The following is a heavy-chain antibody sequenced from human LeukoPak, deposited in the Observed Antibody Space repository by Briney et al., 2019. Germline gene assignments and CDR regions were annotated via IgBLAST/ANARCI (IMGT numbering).Heavy chain of an antibody. CDR1: GFTFSSYW. J-gene: IGHJ3*02. Sequence: GGSLRLSCAASGFTFSSYWMSWVRQAPGKGLEWVANIKQDGSEKYYVDSVKGRFTISRDNAKNSLYLQMNSLRAEDTAVYYCARDRVYSYGYRDAFDIWGQGTMVTVSS. CDR3: ARDRVYSYGYRDAFDI. CDR2: IKQDGSEK. V-gene: IGHV3-7*01. D-gene: IGHD5-18*01.